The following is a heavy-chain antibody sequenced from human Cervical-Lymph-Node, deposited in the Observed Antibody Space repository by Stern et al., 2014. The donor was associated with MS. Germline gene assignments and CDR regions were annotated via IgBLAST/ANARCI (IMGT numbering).Heavy chain of an antibody. J-gene: IGHJ4*02. D-gene: IGHD3-22*01. CDR1: GYTFSGNY. CDR3: ARQWATQYDSGGYFCDY. CDR2: NNPTSGST. V-gene: IGHV1-2*02. Sequence: VQLVESGAEVKEPGASVKVSCKASGYTFSGNYIHWVRQAPGQGLEWMGWNNPTSGSTKYAQHFQGRVTMTRDTSITTAYMELTTLRSDDTAVYFCARQWATQYDSGGYFCDYWGQGTLVTVSS.